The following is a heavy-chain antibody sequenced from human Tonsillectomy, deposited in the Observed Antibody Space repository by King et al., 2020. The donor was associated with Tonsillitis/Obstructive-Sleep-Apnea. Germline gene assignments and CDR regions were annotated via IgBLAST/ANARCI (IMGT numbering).Heavy chain of an antibody. CDR2: INTETGNP. CDR1: GYTFNKFA. V-gene: IGHV7-4-1*02. D-gene: IGHD5-12*01. Sequence: VQLVESGSELKKPGASVKVSCKASGYTFNKFAIIWVRQAPGQGLEWMGWINTETGNPTYAQGFTGRLVFSFDTSVRTSYLQISSLKAEDTAVYYCAREYNSGFWGPDYWGQGTLVTVSS. CDR3: AREYNSGFWGPDY. J-gene: IGHJ4*02.